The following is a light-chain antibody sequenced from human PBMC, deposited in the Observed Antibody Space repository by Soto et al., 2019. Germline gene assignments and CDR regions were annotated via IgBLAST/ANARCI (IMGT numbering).Light chain of an antibody. V-gene: IGKV3-15*01. Sequence: EIVLTQSRATLSVSPGERATLSCRASQSVSSNLAWYQQKPGQAPRLLIYGASTRAPGIPARFSGSGSGTEFTLTISSLQSEDFAVYYCQHYNNLPLTFGGGAKVEIK. J-gene: IGKJ4*01. CDR1: QSVSSN. CDR2: GAS. CDR3: QHYNNLPLT.